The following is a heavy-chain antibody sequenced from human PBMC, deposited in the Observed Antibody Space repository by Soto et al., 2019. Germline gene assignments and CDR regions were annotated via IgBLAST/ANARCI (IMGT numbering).Heavy chain of an antibody. CDR2: IIPLFGTP. V-gene: IGHV1-69*01. D-gene: IGHD5-12*01. CDR1: GGTFSDLA. CDR3: ASERVAEMATGVYFDN. Sequence: QVHLVQSGAEVKKPGSSVKVSCKTSGGTFSDLAFSWVRQAPRQGLEWVGGIIPLFGTPNYAREFQGRVSISADESSNTVYMELRSLRSEDTAVYYCASERVAEMATGVYFDNWGQGTLVTVSS. J-gene: IGHJ4*02.